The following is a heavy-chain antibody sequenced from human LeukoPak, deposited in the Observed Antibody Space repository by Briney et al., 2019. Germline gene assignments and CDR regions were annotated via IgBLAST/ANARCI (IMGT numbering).Heavy chain of an antibody. Sequence: GGSLRLSCAASGFTFSSYWMSWVRQAPGKGLEWVANIKQDGSEKYYVDSVKGRFTISRDNAKNSLYLQMNSLRVEDTAVYYCARADSDYYYYYMDVWGKGTTVTVSS. D-gene: IGHD2-15*01. CDR1: GFTFSSYW. CDR3: ARADSDYYYYYMDV. J-gene: IGHJ6*03. V-gene: IGHV3-7*01. CDR2: IKQDGSEK.